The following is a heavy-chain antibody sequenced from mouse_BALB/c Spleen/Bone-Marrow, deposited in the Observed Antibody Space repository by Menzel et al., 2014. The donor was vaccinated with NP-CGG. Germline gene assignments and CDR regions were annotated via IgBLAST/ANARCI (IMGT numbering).Heavy chain of an antibody. CDR2: ISSGSSTI. CDR1: GFTFSSFG. Sequence: EVKLVESGGGLVQPGGSRKLSCAASGFTFSSFGIHWVRQAPEKGLEWVAYISSGSSTIYYADTVKGRFTFSRDNPKNTLFMQVTSLRSEDTAMYDCARSGYGDYYAMDYWGQGASVTVSS. V-gene: IGHV5-17*02. J-gene: IGHJ4*01. CDR3: ARSGYGDYYAMDY. D-gene: IGHD2-10*02.